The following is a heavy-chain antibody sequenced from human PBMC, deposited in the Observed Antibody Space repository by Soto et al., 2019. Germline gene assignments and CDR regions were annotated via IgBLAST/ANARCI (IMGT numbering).Heavy chain of an antibody. D-gene: IGHD1-1*01. Sequence: QVHLVQSGAEVKKPGASVKVSCKGSGYAFTTYGITWVRQAPGQGLEWMGWISAHNGNTNYSQKLQGRVTVTRDTSTSTAYMELRSLRSDDTAVYYCARGRYGDYWGQGALVTVSS. CDR2: ISAHNGNT. CDR1: GYAFTTYG. V-gene: IGHV1-18*01. J-gene: IGHJ4*02. CDR3: ARGRYGDY.